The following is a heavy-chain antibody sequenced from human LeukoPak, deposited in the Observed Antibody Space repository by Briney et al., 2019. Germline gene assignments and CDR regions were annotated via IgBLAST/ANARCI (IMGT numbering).Heavy chain of an antibody. D-gene: IGHD2-15*01. CDR2: IYYSGST. Sequence: SETLSLTCSVSGGSVSSSSYYWVWIRQSPGKGLEWIGSIYYSGSTYYNPSLKSRVTISLDTSKNQFSLKLSSVTAADTAVYYCARTRARDCSGGSCYLPHYWGQGTLVTVSS. CDR3: ARTRARDCSGGSCYLPHY. V-gene: IGHV4-39*01. J-gene: IGHJ4*02. CDR1: GGSVSSSSYY.